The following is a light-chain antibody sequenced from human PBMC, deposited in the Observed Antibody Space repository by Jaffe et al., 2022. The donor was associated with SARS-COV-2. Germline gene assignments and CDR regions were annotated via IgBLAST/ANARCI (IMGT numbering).Light chain of an antibody. J-gene: IGLJ1*01. CDR1: NIGSKS. CDR2: NDS. V-gene: IGLV3-21*02. CDR3: QVWDTTGDHPRV. Sequence: SYVLTQPPSVSVAPGQTARITCGENNIGSKSVHWYQQKPGQAPVLVVYNDSDRPSGIPERFSGSNSGNTATLTISRVEAGDEADYYCQVWDTTGDHPRVFGTGTKVTVL.